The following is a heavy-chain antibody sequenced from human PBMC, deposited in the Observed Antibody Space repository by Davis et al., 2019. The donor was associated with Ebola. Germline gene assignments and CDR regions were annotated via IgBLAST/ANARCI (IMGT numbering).Heavy chain of an antibody. CDR3: ARGGRVQLLLLGGPDNWFDP. Sequence: GESLKISCAASGFTFSSYEMNWVRQAPGKGLEWVAVIWYDGSNKYYADSVKGRFTISRDNSKNTLYLQMNSLRAEDTAVYYCARGGRVQLLLLGGPDNWFDPWGQGTLVTVSS. J-gene: IGHJ5*02. CDR2: IWYDGSNK. V-gene: IGHV3-33*08. CDR1: GFTFSSYE. D-gene: IGHD2-2*01.